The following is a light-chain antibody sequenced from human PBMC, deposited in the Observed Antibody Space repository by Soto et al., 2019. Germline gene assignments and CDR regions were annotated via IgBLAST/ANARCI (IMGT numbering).Light chain of an antibody. CDR1: QSVRSW. V-gene: IGKV1-5*01. J-gene: IGKJ2*01. CDR3: RQYYNCPPYT. Sequence: MSQSPAALSSSVGDRVTITCRASQSVRSWLAWYQQKPGTVPKLLISAASSLQSGVPSKFSGSGSGTDFPLTISSLQSEEYAVYYCRQYYNCPPYTFGQGTMVDIK. CDR2: AAS.